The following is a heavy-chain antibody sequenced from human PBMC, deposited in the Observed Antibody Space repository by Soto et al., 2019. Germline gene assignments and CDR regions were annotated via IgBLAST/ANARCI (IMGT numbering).Heavy chain of an antibody. D-gene: IGHD2-2*01. CDR2: ISGSGGGT. Sequence: EVQLLESGGGLVQPGGSLRLSCAASGFTFSSYAMSWVRQAPGKGLQWVSAISGSGGGTYYADSVQGRFTISRYNSKNTLYMQMNSLRDEDTAVYYCAKDKDLVVLPTAMLDYWGQGTLVTVAS. CDR1: GFTFSSYA. V-gene: IGHV3-23*01. J-gene: IGHJ4*02. CDR3: AKDKDLVVLPTAMLDY.